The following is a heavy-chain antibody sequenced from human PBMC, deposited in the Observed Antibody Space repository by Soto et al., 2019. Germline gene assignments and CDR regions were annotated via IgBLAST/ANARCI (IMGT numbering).Heavy chain of an antibody. V-gene: IGHV1-18*01. J-gene: IGHJ4*02. CDR1: GYTFTNYG. Sequence: QVPLVQSGTEVKIPGASVKVSCKTSGYTFTNYGFIWVRQAPGQGLELMGWISANNGDTKLPQNFQGRLTLTTDTSTSTASRERRSLKSDDTAVYYCARVPSYRPGDYWGQGTLVTVS. D-gene: IGHD3-10*01. CDR3: ARVPSYRPGDY. CDR2: ISANNGDT.